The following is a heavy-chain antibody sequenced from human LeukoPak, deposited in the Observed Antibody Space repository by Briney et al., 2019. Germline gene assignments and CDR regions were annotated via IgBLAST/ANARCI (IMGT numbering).Heavy chain of an antibody. V-gene: IGHV3-23*01. CDR1: GFSLSSYA. J-gene: IGHJ4*02. CDR2: ISSTDAGT. D-gene: IGHD3-22*01. Sequence: PGGSLRLSCAASGFSLSSYAMSWVRQAPGKGLEWVSAISSTDAGTYHADSVRGRFTISRDSSKNTLYLQMNSLRAEDTAVYYCARDFLEATYYYDSSGLDYWGQGTLVTVSS. CDR3: ARDFLEATYYYDSSGLDY.